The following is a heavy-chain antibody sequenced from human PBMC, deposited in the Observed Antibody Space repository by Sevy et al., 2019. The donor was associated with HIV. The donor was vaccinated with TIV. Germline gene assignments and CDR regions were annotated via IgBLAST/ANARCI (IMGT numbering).Heavy chain of an antibody. CDR1: GYTFTSYG. D-gene: IGHD6-19*01. V-gene: IGHV1-18*01. CDR2: ISDYNGNT. Sequence: ASVKVSCKASGYTFTSYGISWVRQAPGQGLEWMGWISDYNGNTNYAQKLQGRVTMTTDTSTSTAYMELRSLRSDDTAVYYCARVDKTAVAGRYYFDHWGQGTLVTVSS. CDR3: ARVDKTAVAGRYYFDH. J-gene: IGHJ4*02.